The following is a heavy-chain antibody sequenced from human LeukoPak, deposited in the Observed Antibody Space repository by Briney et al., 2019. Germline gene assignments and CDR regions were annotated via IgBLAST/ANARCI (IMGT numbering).Heavy chain of an antibody. CDR1: GFTFSTYV. Sequence: GSLRLSCAASGFTFSTYVMNWVRQAPGEGLEWIGHIHYTGSTDYNPSLKSRVTLSLDTPKNQFSLKVSSVTAADTAVYYCARLSHIAEAGAYSYHSLTIWSQGTTVTVSS. CDR3: ARLSHIAEAGAYSYHSLTI. J-gene: IGHJ6*02. CDR2: IHYTGST. D-gene: IGHD6-13*01. V-gene: IGHV4-59*08.